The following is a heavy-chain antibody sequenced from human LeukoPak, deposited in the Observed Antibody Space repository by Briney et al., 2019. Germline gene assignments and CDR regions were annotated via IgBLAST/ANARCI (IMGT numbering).Heavy chain of an antibody. Sequence: QPGGSLRLSCAASGFTFSNYGMSWVRQAPGKGLEWVSTISGNGITTYYADSVKGRFTISRDNPKNTPYLQMNSLRAEDTAVYYCAGVGSGYYYWGQGTLVTVSS. CDR1: GFTFSNYG. D-gene: IGHD3-22*01. J-gene: IGHJ4*02. CDR2: ISGNGITT. CDR3: AGVGSGYYY. V-gene: IGHV3-23*01.